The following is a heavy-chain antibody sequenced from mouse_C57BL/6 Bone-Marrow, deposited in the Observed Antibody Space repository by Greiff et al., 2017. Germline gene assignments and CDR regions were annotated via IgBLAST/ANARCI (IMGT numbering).Heavy chain of an antibody. CDR2: IDPSDSYT. V-gene: IGHV1-69*01. Sequence: VQLQQPGAELVMPGASVKLSCKASGYTFTSYWMHWVKQRPGQGLEWIGEIDPSDSYTNYNQKFKGKSTLTVDKSSSTAYMQLSILTSEDSAVYYCARGTYYNGSDYWGQGTTLTVAS. CDR1: GYTFTSYW. J-gene: IGHJ2*01. CDR3: ARGTYYNGSDY. D-gene: IGHD1-1*01.